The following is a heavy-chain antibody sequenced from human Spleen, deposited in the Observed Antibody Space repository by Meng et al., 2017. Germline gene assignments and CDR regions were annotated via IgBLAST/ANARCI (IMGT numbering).Heavy chain of an antibody. J-gene: IGHJ5*02. CDR1: GFTFSSHW. Sequence: EVQLVESGRVLVQPGGSLSLYCAASGFTFSSHWMHWVRQAPGRVLVWVSRINPDGSNTVYADSVKGRFTISRDNAKNTLFLQMNSLRAEDTAVYYCSRGPTWGYNWLDPWGQGTLVTVSS. V-gene: IGHV3-74*01. CDR3: SRGPTWGYNWLDP. D-gene: IGHD2/OR15-2a*01. CDR2: INPDGSNT.